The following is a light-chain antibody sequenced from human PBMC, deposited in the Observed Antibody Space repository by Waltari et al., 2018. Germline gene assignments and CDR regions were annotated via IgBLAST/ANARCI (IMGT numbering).Light chain of an antibody. CDR2: EVN. CDR3: CSFTSSSTYV. J-gene: IGLJ1*01. V-gene: IGLV2-23*02. Sequence: QSALTQPASVSASPGQSFTVSCSGSISDIGLFKVVSWFQQYPGKPPRLIIYEVNKRPPGISDRFSATEAGNVACLTISGLQADGDADYYCCSFTSSSTYVFGSGTTVTVL. CDR1: ISDIGLFKV.